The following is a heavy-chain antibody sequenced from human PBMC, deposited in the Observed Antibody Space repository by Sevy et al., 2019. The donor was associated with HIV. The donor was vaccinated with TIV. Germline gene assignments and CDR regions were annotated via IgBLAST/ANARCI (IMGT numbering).Heavy chain of an antibody. CDR2: MNPNSGNT. J-gene: IGHJ3*02. CDR3: ARGVGRFGELSNDAFDI. V-gene: IGHV1-8*03. D-gene: IGHD3-10*01. Sequence: ASVKVSCKASGYTFTSYDINWVRQATGQGLEWMGWMNPNSGNTGYAQKFQGRVTITRNTSISTAYMELSSLRSEDTAVYYCARGVGRFGELSNDAFDIWGQGTMVTVSS. CDR1: GYTFTSYD.